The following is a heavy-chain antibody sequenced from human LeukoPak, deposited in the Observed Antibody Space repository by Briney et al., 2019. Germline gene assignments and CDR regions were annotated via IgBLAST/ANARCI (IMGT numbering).Heavy chain of an antibody. CDR2: IKSKTDGGTT. Sequence: GGSLRLSCAASGFTFSSYWMSWVRQAPGKGLEWVGRIKSKTDGGTTDYAAPVKGRFTISRDDSKNTLYLQMNSLKTEDTAVYYCTTDEAFWSGYHRGPTANYYYYMDVWGKGTTVTVSS. CDR1: GFTFSSYW. J-gene: IGHJ6*03. CDR3: TTDEAFWSGYHRGPTANYYYYMDV. D-gene: IGHD3-3*01. V-gene: IGHV3-15*01.